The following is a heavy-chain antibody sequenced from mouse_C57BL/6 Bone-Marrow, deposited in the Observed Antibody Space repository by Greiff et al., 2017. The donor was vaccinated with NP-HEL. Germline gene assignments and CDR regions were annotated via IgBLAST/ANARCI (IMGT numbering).Heavy chain of an antibody. J-gene: IGHJ1*03. V-gene: IGHV1-22*01. CDR1: GYTFTDYN. CDR3: ARGRKKKYYGSSEVNWDWYFDV. CDR2: INPNNGGT. D-gene: IGHD1-1*01. Sequence: VQLKQSGPELVKPGASVKMSCKASGYTFTDYNMHWVQQSHGKSLEWIGYINPNNGGTSYNQKFKGKATLTVNKSSSTDSMELRSLTSEDSAVYYCARGRKKKYYGSSEVNWDWYFDVWGTGTTVTVSS.